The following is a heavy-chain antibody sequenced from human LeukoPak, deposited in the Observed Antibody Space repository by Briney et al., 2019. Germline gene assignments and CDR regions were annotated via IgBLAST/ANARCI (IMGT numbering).Heavy chain of an antibody. J-gene: IGHJ4*02. CDR3: VSPRGFSYGYFDY. V-gene: IGHV4-39*01. CDR1: GGSISSSSAY. Sequence: SETLSLTCTVSGGSISSSSAYWGWIRQPPGKGLEWIGSIYFSKNTYYNPSLKSRVTISANTSKDQFSLTLGSVSATDTAVYYCVSPRGFSYGYFDYWGQGTLVTVSS. CDR2: IYFSKNT. D-gene: IGHD5-18*01.